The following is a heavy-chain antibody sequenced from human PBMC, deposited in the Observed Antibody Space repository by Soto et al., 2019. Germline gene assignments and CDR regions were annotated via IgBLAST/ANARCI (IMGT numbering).Heavy chain of an antibody. CDR1: GYTFTSYA. V-gene: IGHV1-3*01. D-gene: IGHD2-2*01. CDR2: INAGNGNT. CDR3: ARVFFSSTSCYFLPPYF. J-gene: IGHJ1*01. Sequence: GASVKVSCKASGYTFTSYAMHWVRQAPGQRLEWMGWINAGNGNTKYSQKFQGRVTITRDTSASTAYMELSSLRSEDTAVYYCARVFFSSTSCYFLPPYFWGQGSLVPGSS.